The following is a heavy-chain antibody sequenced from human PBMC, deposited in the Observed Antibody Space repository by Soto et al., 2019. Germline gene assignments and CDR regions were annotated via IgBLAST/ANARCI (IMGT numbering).Heavy chain of an antibody. J-gene: IGHJ4*02. D-gene: IGHD3-3*01. CDR1: GGSFSGYY. Sequence: PSETLSLTCAVYGGSFSGYYWSWIRQPPGKGLEWIGEINHNGSANYNPSLKSRVTISVDTSKNQFSLKLSSVTAADTAVYYCARGRRRYYDASTWAYYFDYWGQGTLVTVSS. CDR3: ARGRRRYYDASTWAYYFDY. CDR2: INHNGSA. V-gene: IGHV4-34*01.